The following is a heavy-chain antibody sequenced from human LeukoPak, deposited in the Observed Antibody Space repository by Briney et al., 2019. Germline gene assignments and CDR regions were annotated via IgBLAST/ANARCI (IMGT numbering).Heavy chain of an antibody. Sequence: PSETLSLTCTVSDGSISSSSYYWGWIRQPPGKGLEWIGSIYNSGSTYDNPSLNRRVTISVDTSKNPFSLKPSSVTAADTAVYYCAREDYDILTGYPRFDPWGQGTLVTVSS. V-gene: IGHV4-39*07. CDR1: DGSISSSSYY. CDR2: IYNSGST. J-gene: IGHJ5*02. D-gene: IGHD3-9*01. CDR3: AREDYDILTGYPRFDP.